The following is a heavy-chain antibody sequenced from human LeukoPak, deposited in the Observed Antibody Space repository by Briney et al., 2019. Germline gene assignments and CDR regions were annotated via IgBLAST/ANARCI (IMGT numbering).Heavy chain of an antibody. Sequence: SQTLSLTCTVSGGSISTGGYYWSWIRQHPGKGLEWIGNIYYSGSTYYSPSLKSRVTMTVDTSKNQFSLTLISVTAADTAVYFCARAAPNYYDSSGSLRNPYFDYWGQGTLVSVSS. CDR1: GGSISTGGYY. D-gene: IGHD3-22*01. V-gene: IGHV4-31*03. J-gene: IGHJ4*02. CDR3: ARAAPNYYDSSGSLRNPYFDY. CDR2: IYYSGST.